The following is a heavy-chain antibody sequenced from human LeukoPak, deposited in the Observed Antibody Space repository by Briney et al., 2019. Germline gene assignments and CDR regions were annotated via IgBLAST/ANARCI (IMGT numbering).Heavy chain of an antibody. CDR1: GFTFSSYW. Sequence: GGSLRLSCAVSGFTFSSYWMSWVRQAPGKGLEWVANIKQDGSEKYYVDSVKGRFTISRDNAKNSLYLQMNSLRAEDTAVYYCARYGSTIFDAFDIWGQGTMVTVSS. CDR2: IKQDGSEK. CDR3: ARYGSTIFDAFDI. D-gene: IGHD3-9*01. V-gene: IGHV3-7*01. J-gene: IGHJ3*02.